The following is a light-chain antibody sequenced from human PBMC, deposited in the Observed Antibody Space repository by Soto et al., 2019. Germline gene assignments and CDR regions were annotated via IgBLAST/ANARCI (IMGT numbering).Light chain of an antibody. V-gene: IGKV3D-15*01. CDR3: QHYHSYPYT. CDR1: QTVATN. CDR2: HAS. J-gene: IGKJ2*01. Sequence: EIVLTQSPGTLSLSPGERATLSCRASQTVATNLAWYQQKPGQAPRLLIYHASTRATGIPARFSGSRSGTKFTLAISSLQPEDFATYYCQHYHSYPYTFGQGTKVDIK.